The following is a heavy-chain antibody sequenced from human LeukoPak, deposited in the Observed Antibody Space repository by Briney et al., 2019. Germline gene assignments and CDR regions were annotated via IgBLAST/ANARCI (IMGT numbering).Heavy chain of an antibody. CDR1: GLTFSGIR. CDR3: AREPGYHFS. J-gene: IGHJ5*01. CDR2: ITTGNDK. D-gene: IGHD6-13*01. V-gene: IGHV3-21*01. Sequence: GESLRLSCAAPGLTFSGIRMNWVRQAPGEGLEWVSSITTGNDKFYADSVKGRFTISREDAKNSLYLQMNSLRVEDTALYYCAREPGYHFSCGHGILVTVSS.